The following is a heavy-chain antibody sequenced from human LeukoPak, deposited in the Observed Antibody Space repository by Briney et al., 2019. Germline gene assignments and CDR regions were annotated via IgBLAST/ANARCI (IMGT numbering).Heavy chain of an antibody. J-gene: IGHJ4*02. CDR3: ARGDCSGGSCYSPNYFDY. Sequence: ASVKVSCKASGYTFTSYDINWVRQATGQGLEWMGWMNPNSGNTGYAQKFQGRVTITRNTSISTAYMELSSLRSEDTAVYYCARGDCSGGSCYSPNYFDYWGQGTLVTVSS. D-gene: IGHD2-15*01. V-gene: IGHV1-8*03. CDR2: MNPNSGNT. CDR1: GYTFTSYD.